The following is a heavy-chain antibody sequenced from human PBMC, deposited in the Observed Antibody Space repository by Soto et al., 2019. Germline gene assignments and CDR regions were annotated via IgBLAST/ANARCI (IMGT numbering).Heavy chain of an antibody. CDR1: GFTFTTCW. J-gene: IGHJ6*02. D-gene: IGHD3-10*01. CDR2: ISYDGSNK. CDR3: ARDPFGYYYGMDV. V-gene: IGHV3-30-3*01. Sequence: VQLVESGGGLVQPGGSLRLSCEASGFTFTTCWMTWVRQAPGKGLEWVAVISYDGSNKYYADSVKGRFTISRDNSKNTLYLQMNSLRAEDTAVYYCARDPFGYYYGMDVWGQGTTVTVSS.